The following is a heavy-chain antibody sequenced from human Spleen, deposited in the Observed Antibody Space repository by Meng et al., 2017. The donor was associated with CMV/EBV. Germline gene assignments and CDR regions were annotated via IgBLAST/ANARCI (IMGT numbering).Heavy chain of an antibody. Sequence: CTASAFSFSSYFMIWVRQAPGKGLEWVSGISKSGGTTRNADSVEGRFTISRDNSKNTLYLQMDSLRAEDTAIYYCANYQQQPRKIEYWGQGALVTVSS. CDR2: ISKSGGTT. V-gene: IGHV3-23*01. J-gene: IGHJ4*02. D-gene: IGHD6-13*01. CDR3: ANYQQQPRKIEY. CDR1: AFSFSSYF.